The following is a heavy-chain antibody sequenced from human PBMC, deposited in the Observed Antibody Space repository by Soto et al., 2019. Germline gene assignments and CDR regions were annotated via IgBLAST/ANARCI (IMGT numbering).Heavy chain of an antibody. J-gene: IGHJ4*02. CDR2: IYYSGST. D-gene: IGHD3-22*01. CDR1: GGSISSYY. Sequence: SETLSLTCTVSGGSISSYYWSWIRQPPGKGLEWIGYIYYSGSTNYNPSLKSRVTISVDTSKNQFSLKLSSVTAADTAVYYCAGGRYYDSSGYYYAMAYYWGQGTLLTVSS. V-gene: IGHV4-59*01. CDR3: AGGRYYDSSGYYYAMAYY.